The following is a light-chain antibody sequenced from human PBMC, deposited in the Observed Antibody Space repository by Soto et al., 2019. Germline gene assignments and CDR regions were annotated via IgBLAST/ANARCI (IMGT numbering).Light chain of an antibody. V-gene: IGLV1-44*01. CDR2: SDN. J-gene: IGLJ3*02. CDR3: GAWDDSLNGWV. CDR1: SSNLGSNS. Sequence: QPVLTQSPSASGTPGQRVTISCSGSSSNLGSNSVNWYQQVPGTAPKLLISSDNQRPSGVPDRFSGSQSGTSASLAISGLQSEDEADYHCGAWDDSLNGWVFGGGTQLTVL.